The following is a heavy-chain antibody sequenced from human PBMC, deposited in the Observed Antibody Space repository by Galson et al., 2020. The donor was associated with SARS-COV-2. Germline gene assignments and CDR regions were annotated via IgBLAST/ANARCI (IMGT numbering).Heavy chain of an antibody. CDR3: ATLRIAAAGTFWGSNYFYGMDV. J-gene: IGHJ6*02. CDR2: IYPGDSDT. Sequence: GESLKISCKGSGYSFTSYWIGWVRQMPGKGLEWMGIIYPGDSDTRYSPSFQGQVTISVDKSISTAYLQWSSLKASDTAMYYCATLRIAAAGTFWGSNYFYGMDVWGQGTTVTVSS. CDR1: GYSFTSYW. V-gene: IGHV5-51*01. D-gene: IGHD6-13*01.